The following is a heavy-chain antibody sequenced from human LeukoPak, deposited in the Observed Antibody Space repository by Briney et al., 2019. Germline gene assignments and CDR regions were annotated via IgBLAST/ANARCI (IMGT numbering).Heavy chain of an antibody. J-gene: IGHJ4*02. CDR3: ARGSIVGATFDYFDY. CDR1: GYSFTSYW. Sequence: GESLKISCKGSGYSFTSYWIGWVRQAPGQGLEWMGWINPNSGGTNYAQKFQGRVTMTRDTSISTAYMDLSRLRSDDTAVYYCARGSIVGATFDYFDYWGQGTLVTVSS. CDR2: INPNSGGT. D-gene: IGHD1-26*01. V-gene: IGHV1-2*02.